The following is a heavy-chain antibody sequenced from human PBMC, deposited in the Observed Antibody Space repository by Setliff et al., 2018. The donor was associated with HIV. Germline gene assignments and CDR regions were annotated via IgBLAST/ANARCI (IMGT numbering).Heavy chain of an antibody. CDR3: ARGRGESRTNYFDY. CDR1: GFTFSNYW. J-gene: IGHJ4*02. Sequence: GGSLRLSCAASGFTFSNYWMTWVRHAPGKGLEWVANIKQDGSEEYYVDSVKGRFTISRDGARNSLYLQMNSLRDEDTAVYYCARGRGESRTNYFDYWGQGTLVTVPQ. V-gene: IGHV3-7*03. CDR2: IKQDGSEE.